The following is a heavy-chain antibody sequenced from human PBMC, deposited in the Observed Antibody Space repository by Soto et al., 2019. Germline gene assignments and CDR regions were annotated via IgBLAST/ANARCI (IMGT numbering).Heavy chain of an antibody. J-gene: IGHJ5*02. CDR2: INHSGST. V-gene: IGHV4-34*01. Sequence: SETLSLTCAVYGGSFSGYYWIWIRQPPGKGLEWIGEINHSGSTNYNPSLKSRVTISVDTSKNQFSLKLSSVTAADTAVYYCARENNQLDYGDFYNWFEPWGQGTLVTVSS. D-gene: IGHD4-17*01. CDR1: GGSFSGYY. CDR3: ARENNQLDYGDFYNWFEP.